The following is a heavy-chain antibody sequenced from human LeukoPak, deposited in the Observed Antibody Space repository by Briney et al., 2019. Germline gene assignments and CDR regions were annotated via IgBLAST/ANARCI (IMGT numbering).Heavy chain of an antibody. CDR3: ARDAVGASFDY. J-gene: IGHJ4*02. CDR1: GDSISSHY. V-gene: IGHV4-59*11. D-gene: IGHD1-26*01. CDR2: ISYSGST. Sequence: SETLSLTCTVSGDSISSHYWSWIRQPPGKGMEGVGYISYSGSTNYNPSLKSRVTISVDTSKIQFSLRLSSVTAADTAVYYCARDAVGASFDYWGQGTLVTVSS.